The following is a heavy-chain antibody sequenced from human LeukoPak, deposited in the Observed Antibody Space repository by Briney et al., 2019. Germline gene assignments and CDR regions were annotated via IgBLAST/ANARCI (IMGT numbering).Heavy chain of an antibody. V-gene: IGHV3-23*01. Sequence: PGGSLRLSCAASGFTFNNYAMNWVRQAPGKGLEWVSSISGGGETTYYADSVKGRFTISRDNSKNTLYLQMNSLRAEDTAVYYCAKDRNGWPHAFDIWGQGTMVTVSS. J-gene: IGHJ3*02. CDR2: ISGGGETT. CDR1: GFTFNNYA. D-gene: IGHD6-19*01. CDR3: AKDRNGWPHAFDI.